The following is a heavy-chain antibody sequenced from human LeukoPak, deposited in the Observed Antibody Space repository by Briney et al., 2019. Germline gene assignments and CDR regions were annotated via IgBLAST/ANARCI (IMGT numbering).Heavy chain of an antibody. J-gene: IGHJ5*02. V-gene: IGHV3-30*03. CDR3: ARPIAAAGNWFGP. Sequence: GRSLRLSCAGSGSTFSSYGMHWVRQAPGKGLEWVAVISYDGSNKYYADSVKGRFTISRDNSKNTLYLQMNSLRAEDTAVYYCARPIAAAGNWFGPWGQGTLVTVSS. D-gene: IGHD6-13*01. CDR2: ISYDGSNK. CDR1: GSTFSSYG.